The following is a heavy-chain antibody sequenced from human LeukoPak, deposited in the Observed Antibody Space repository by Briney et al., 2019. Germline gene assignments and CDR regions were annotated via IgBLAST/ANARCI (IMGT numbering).Heavy chain of an antibody. D-gene: IGHD3-22*01. CDR3: AKIAGDDSSGYYSSFDY. Sequence: GGSLRLSCAASGFTFSSYSMSWVRQAPGKGLEWVSAISGSDGSTYYADSVKGRFTISRDNSKNTLYLQMNSLRAEDTAVYYCAKIAGDDSSGYYSSFDYWGQGTLVTVSS. CDR1: GFTFSSYS. CDR2: ISGSDGST. J-gene: IGHJ4*02. V-gene: IGHV3-23*01.